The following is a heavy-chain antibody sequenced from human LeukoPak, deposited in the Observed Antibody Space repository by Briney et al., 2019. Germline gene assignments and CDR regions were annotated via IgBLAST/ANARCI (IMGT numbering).Heavy chain of an antibody. CDR3: ARGHYKYYDFWSGLYHFDY. V-gene: IGHV4-34*01. D-gene: IGHD3-3*01. J-gene: IGHJ4*02. CDR2: INHSGST. CDR1: GGSFSGYY. Sequence: SETLSLTCAVYGGSFSGYYWSWIRQPPGKGREWIGEINHSGSTNYNPPIQSRVNIPLDTSKNQFSLKTSSVTAADTAVYYCARGHYKYYDFWSGLYHFDYWGQGTLVTVSS.